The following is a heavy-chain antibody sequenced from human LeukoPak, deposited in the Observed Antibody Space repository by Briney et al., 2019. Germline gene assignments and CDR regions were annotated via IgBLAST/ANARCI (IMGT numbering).Heavy chain of an antibody. CDR3: ARPTYYYDSSGYFDYFDY. Sequence: GESLKISCKGSVYTFTSYWIGGVRHMPGKGLGWRGIIYPGDSDTRYSPSFQGQVTISADKSISTAYLQWSSLKASDTAMYYCARPTYYYDSSGYFDYFDYWGQGTLVTVSS. CDR1: VYTFTSYW. J-gene: IGHJ4*02. CDR2: IYPGDSDT. V-gene: IGHV5-51*01. D-gene: IGHD3-22*01.